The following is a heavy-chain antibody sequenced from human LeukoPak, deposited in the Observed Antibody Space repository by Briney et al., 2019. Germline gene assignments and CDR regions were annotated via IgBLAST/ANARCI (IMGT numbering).Heavy chain of an antibody. CDR3: ARSRSSGWPDNWFDP. Sequence: SVKVSCKASGGTFSSYTISWVRQAPGQGLEWMGRIIPILGIANYAQKFQGSVTITADKSTSTAYMELSSLRSEDTAVYYCARSRSSGWPDNWFDPWGQGTLVTVSS. CDR2: IIPILGIA. V-gene: IGHV1-69*02. J-gene: IGHJ5*02. CDR1: GGTFSSYT. D-gene: IGHD6-19*01.